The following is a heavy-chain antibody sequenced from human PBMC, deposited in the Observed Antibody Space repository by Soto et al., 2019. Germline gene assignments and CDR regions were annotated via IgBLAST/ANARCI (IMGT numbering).Heavy chain of an antibody. CDR3: ARTDIVTTNWFDP. V-gene: IGHV4-34*02. Sequence: QVHLQQWGAGLLKTSETLSLTCAVYGESFIGYYWTWIRQPPGKGLEGIGEINHRGSTNYNPSLKSRVTISIDTSKNQFSLKLTSVTAADTSVYYCARTDIVTTNWFDPWGQGTLVTVSS. J-gene: IGHJ5*02. CDR1: GESFIGYY. D-gene: IGHD5-12*01. CDR2: INHRGST.